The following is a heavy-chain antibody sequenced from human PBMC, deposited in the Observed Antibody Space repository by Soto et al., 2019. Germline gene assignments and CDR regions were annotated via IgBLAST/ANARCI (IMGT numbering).Heavy chain of an antibody. CDR1: GGTFSNDI. Sequence: QVQLVQSGAEVKKPGSSVKVSCKTSGGTFSNDIITWVRQAPGQGLEWMGRIIPPLDIANYAQKFQGRVTITADKATSTAYRELNSLRSEDTAVYYCARDSPIGSTFSGYDAIDYWGQGTLVTVSS. V-gene: IGHV1-69*08. D-gene: IGHD5-12*01. CDR3: ARDSPIGSTFSGYDAIDY. CDR2: IIPPLDIA. J-gene: IGHJ4*02.